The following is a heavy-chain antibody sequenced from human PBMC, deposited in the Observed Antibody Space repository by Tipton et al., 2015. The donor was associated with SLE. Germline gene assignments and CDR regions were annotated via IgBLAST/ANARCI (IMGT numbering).Heavy chain of an antibody. CDR2: VYNSGTS. V-gene: IGHV4-4*07. CDR3: ARDLGSLWGRYGLDI. Sequence: LRLSCTVSGGSIGNNQWSWIRQPAGRGLEWIGRVYNSGTSRYNPSLKSRVVVAMDASKNQVSLKLRSVTAADTAVYYCARDLGSLWGRYGLDIWGQGTTVTVSS. CDR1: GGSIGNNQ. J-gene: IGHJ6*02. D-gene: IGHD2-21*01.